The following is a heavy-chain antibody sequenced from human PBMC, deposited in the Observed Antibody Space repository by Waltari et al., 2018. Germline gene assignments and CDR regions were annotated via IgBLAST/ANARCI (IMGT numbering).Heavy chain of an antibody. Sequence: EVQLVESGGGLVQPGGSLRLPCAASGFTFRSYDMHWVRQTTRKGLEWVSVTGIAGDTYYSGSVKGRFTISRESAKNSLYLQMNSLRAGDTAVYYCARAPTGEHFDYWGQGTLVTVSS. V-gene: IGHV3-13*01. CDR3: ARAPTGEHFDY. J-gene: IGHJ4*02. CDR2: TGIAGDT. D-gene: IGHD7-27*01. CDR1: GFTFRSYD.